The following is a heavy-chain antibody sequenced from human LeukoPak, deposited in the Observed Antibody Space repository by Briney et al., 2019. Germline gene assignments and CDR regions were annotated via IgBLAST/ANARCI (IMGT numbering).Heavy chain of an antibody. V-gene: IGHV1-24*01. CDR3: AKRGYSSGWYDY. D-gene: IGHD6-19*01. CDR2: FDPEDGET. CDR1: GYTLTELS. J-gene: IGHJ4*02. Sequence: ASVKVSCKVSGYTLTELSMHWVRQAPGKGLEWMGGFDPEDGETIYAQNFQGRVTMTEDKSTDTAYMELSSLRSEDTAVYYCAKRGYSSGWYDYWGQGTLVTVSS.